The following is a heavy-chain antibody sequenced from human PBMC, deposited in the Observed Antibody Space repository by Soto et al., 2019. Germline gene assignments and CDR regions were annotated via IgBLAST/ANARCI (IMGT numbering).Heavy chain of an antibody. CDR2: IYHSGST. CDR3: ARNLYYYDSSGWAFDI. D-gene: IGHD3-22*01. CDR1: GGSISSGGYS. Sequence: SETLSLTCAVSGGSISSGGYSWSWIRQPPGKGLEWIGYIYHSGSTYYNPSLKSRVTISVDRSKNQFSLKLSSVTAADTAVYYCARNLYYYDSSGWAFDIWGQGTMVTVSS. J-gene: IGHJ3*02. V-gene: IGHV4-30-2*01.